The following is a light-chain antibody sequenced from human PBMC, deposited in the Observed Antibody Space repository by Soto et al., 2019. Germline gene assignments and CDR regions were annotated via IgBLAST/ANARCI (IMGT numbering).Light chain of an antibody. V-gene: IGKV4-1*01. J-gene: IGKJ1*01. CDR1: QSVLYSSNNSNY. CDR2: WAS. CDR3: QQYYTTPTWT. Sequence: DIVLTQSPDSLSVSLGERATINCKSSQSVLYSSNNSNYLGWYQQKPGLPPKLLIYWASTRESGVPDRFIGSGSGTDFTLTISSLQAEDVAVYYCQQYYTTPTWTVGQGTKVDIK.